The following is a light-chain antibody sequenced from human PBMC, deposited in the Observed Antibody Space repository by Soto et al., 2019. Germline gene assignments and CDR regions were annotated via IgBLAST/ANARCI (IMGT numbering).Light chain of an antibody. CDR1: SSDVGIYNL. CDR2: KVN. V-gene: IGLV2-23*02. Sequence: QSVLTQPASVSESPGQSITISCTGTSSDVGIYNLVSWYQQHPGKAPKLMIYKVNKRPSGVSNRFSASKSGNTASLTISGLQAEDEADYYCCSYAGSGTWVFGGGTKLTVL. CDR3: CSYAGSGTWV. J-gene: IGLJ3*02.